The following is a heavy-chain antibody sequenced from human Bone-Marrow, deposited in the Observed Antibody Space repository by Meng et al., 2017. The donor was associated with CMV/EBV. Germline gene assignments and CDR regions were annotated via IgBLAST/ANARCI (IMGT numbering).Heavy chain of an antibody. CDR2: MNPNSGNT. CDR3: ARDIVVVPAASNWFDP. D-gene: IGHD2-2*01. Sequence: ASVKVSCKASGYTFTSYDINWVRQATGQGLEWMGWMNPNSGNTDYAQKFQGRVTMTRNTSISTAYMEVSSLRSEDTAVYYCARDIVVVPAASNWFDPWGQGTLVTVSS. J-gene: IGHJ5*02. CDR1: GYTFTSYD. V-gene: IGHV1-8*01.